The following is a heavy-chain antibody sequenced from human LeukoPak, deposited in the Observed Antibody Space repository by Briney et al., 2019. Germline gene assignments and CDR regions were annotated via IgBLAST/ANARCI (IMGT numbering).Heavy chain of an antibody. CDR3: ARDSDTAMHY. CDR1: GYTFTSYA. D-gene: IGHD5-18*01. Sequence: SVKVSCKASGYTFTSYAISWVRQAPGQGLEWMGRIIPIFGTANYAQKFQGRVTITTDESTSTAYMELSSLRSEDTAVYYCARDSDTAMHYWGQGTLVTVSS. CDR2: IIPIFGTA. V-gene: IGHV1-69*05. J-gene: IGHJ4*02.